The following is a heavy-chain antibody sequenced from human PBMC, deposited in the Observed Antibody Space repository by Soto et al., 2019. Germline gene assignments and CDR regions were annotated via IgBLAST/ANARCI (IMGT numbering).Heavy chain of an antibody. V-gene: IGHV1-8*02. CDR2: INPNSGNT. CDR3: ARGRAGYCSGGSCYSVAFDI. CDR1: GYTFTSYA. Sequence: ASVKVSCKASGYTFTSYAMHWVRQAPGQRLEWMGWINPNSGNTGYAQKFQGRVTMTRNTSISTAYMELSSLRSEDTAVYYCARGRAGYCSGGSCYSVAFDIWGQGTMVTVSS. J-gene: IGHJ3*02. D-gene: IGHD2-15*01.